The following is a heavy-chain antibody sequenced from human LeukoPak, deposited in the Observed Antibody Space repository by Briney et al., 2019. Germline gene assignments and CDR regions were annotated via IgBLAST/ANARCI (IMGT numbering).Heavy chain of an antibody. CDR3: ARDPEDSGYDSKFDY. CDR2: INPNNGGT. D-gene: IGHD5-12*01. V-gene: IGHV1-2*02. CDR1: GYTFTSYY. Sequence: GASVKVSCKASGYTFTSYYMHWVRQAPGQGLEWMGWINPNNGGTNYAQKFQGRVTMTRDTSISTAYMELSRLRSDDTAVYYCARDPEDSGYDSKFDYWGQGTLVTVSS. J-gene: IGHJ4*02.